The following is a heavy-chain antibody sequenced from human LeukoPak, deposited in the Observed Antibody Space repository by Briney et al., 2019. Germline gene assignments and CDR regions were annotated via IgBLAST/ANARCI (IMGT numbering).Heavy chain of an antibody. Sequence: GGSLRLSCSASGFTFSSYAMSWVRQAPGKGLEWVSAISGSGGSTYSADSVKGRFTISRDNSKNTLYLQMNSLRAEDTAVYYCAKADSSGYPYYFDYWGQGTLVTVSS. CDR2: ISGSGGST. V-gene: IGHV3-23*01. D-gene: IGHD3-22*01. CDR1: GFTFSSYA. CDR3: AKADSSGYPYYFDY. J-gene: IGHJ4*02.